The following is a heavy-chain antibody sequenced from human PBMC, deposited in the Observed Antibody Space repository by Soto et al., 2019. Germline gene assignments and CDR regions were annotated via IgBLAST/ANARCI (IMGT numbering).Heavy chain of an antibody. D-gene: IGHD3-3*01. J-gene: IGHJ4*02. V-gene: IGHV4-61*01. CDR3: ARGYDFWSGQIDF. CDR1: GDSVSSGSYY. Sequence: QVQLQESGPGLLKPSETLSLTCAVSGDSVSSGSYYWSWIRQPPGKGLEWIGYIYYSGDTIYNPSLKSRVTISVDTSKNQFSLTLSSVTAADTAVYYCARGYDFWSGQIDFWGQGTLVTVSS. CDR2: IYYSGDT.